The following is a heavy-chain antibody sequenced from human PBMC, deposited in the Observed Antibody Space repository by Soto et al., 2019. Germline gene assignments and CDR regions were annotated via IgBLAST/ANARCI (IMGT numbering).Heavy chain of an antibody. CDR1: GGYGKNVGGY. J-gene: IGHJ4*02. CDR2: IHYSGST. V-gene: IGHV4-61*08. CDR3: RRGGDAHKTGH. D-gene: IGHD2-21*01. Sequence: TSLTQSLSCSVRGGYGKNVGGYWSWIRQPPGKGLEWIGFIHYSGSTNYNPSLKGRVTMSVDTSKNQFSLTLTSVNTAETSIYYCRRGGDAHKTGHWGQGTLVTVSS.